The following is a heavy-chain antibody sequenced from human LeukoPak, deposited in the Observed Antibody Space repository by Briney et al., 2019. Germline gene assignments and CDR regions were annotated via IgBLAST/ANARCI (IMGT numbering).Heavy chain of an antibody. V-gene: IGHV6-1*01. CDR2: TYYRSQWGH. CDR1: GDSVSSDTAA. CDR3: TRQPDQQPASFDS. D-gene: IGHD6-13*01. J-gene: IGHJ4*02. Sequence: SQTLSLTFAISGDSVSSDTAAWNWIRQSPSRGLEWLGRTYYRSQWGHDFAFFVKNRIRVDADTSRNQFPLHLNSVTPEDTAIYYCTRQPDQQPASFDSWGQGTLVTVSS.